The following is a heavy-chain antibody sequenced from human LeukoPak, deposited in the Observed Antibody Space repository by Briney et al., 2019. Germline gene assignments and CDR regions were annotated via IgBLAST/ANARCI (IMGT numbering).Heavy chain of an antibody. D-gene: IGHD1-26*01. J-gene: IGHJ3*02. CDR3: ARVGRGSFDI. Sequence: SETLSLTCTVSGGXISTYYWTWIRQPPGKGREWIGYIYYSGNTNYNPSLKSRVTISVDTSKNQFSLKLSSVTAADTAVYFCARVGRGSFDIWGQGTMVTVSS. V-gene: IGHV4-59*01. CDR2: IYYSGNT. CDR1: GGXISTYY.